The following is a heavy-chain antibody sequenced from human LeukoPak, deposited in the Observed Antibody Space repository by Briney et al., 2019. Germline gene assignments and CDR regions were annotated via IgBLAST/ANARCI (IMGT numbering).Heavy chain of an antibody. CDR1: GGTFSSYA. D-gene: IGHD6-13*01. V-gene: IGHV1-69*04. CDR3: ARDSGIAAAGSSPFDY. CDR2: IIPIFGIA. J-gene: IGHJ4*02. Sequence: SVKVSCKASGGTFSSYAISWVRQAPGQGLEWMGRIIPIFGIANYAQKFQGRVTITADKSTSTAYMELSSLRSEDTAVYYCARDSGIAAAGSSPFDYWGQGTLVAVSS.